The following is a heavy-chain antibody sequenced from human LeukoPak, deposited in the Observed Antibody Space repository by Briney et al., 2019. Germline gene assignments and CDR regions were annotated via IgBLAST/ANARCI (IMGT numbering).Heavy chain of an antibody. CDR3: AKKRTRAFDI. V-gene: IGHV4-34*01. J-gene: IGHJ3*02. CDR2: INHSGST. D-gene: IGHD1-1*01. CDR1: GGSFSGYY. Sequence: PSETLSLTCAVYGGSFSGYYWSWIRQPPGKGLEWIGEINHSGSTNYNPSLKSRVTISVDTSKNQFSPKLSSVTAADTAVYYCAKKRTRAFDIWGQGTMVTVSS.